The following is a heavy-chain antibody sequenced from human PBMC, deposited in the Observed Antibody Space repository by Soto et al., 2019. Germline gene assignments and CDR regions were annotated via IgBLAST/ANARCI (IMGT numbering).Heavy chain of an antibody. V-gene: IGHV1-69*13. CDR1: GGTFSSYA. CDR2: IIPIFGTA. D-gene: IGHD2-2*01. CDR3: ARDKRIGGAEPAPIFDY. J-gene: IGHJ4*02. Sequence: GASVKVSCKASGGTFSSYAISWVRQAPGQGLEWMGGIIPIFGTANYAQKFQGRVTITADESTSTAYMELSSLRSEDTAVYYCARDKRIGGAEPAPIFDYWGEGNLVTVSS.